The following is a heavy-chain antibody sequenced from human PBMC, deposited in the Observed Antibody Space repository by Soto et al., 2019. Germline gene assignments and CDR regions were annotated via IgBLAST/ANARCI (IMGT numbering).Heavy chain of an antibody. CDR2: SRDKGNSYST. CDR1: GFTLSDYY. Sequence: EVQLVESGGGLVQPGRSLRLSCAGSGFTLSDYYIDWVRQAPGKGLEWVGRSRDKGNSYSTDYAASVKGRFTISRDASKNSLYLQMNSLKTEDTALYYCTRSITGTTSFDYWGQGTLDTVSS. D-gene: IGHD1-7*01. V-gene: IGHV3-72*01. CDR3: TRSITGTTSFDY. J-gene: IGHJ4*02.